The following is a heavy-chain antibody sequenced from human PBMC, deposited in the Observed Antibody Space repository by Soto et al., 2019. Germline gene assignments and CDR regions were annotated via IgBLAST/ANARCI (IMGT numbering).Heavy chain of an antibody. CDR2: IYYSGST. Sequence: PSETLSLTCTVSGGSISSISYYWGWIRQPPGKGLEWIGSIYYSGSTYYNPSLKSRVTISVDTSKNQFSLKLSSVTAADTAVYYCARRVNYDILTGSNYYYYGMDVWGQGTTVTVSS. CDR1: GGSISSISYY. J-gene: IGHJ6*02. D-gene: IGHD3-9*01. V-gene: IGHV4-39*01. CDR3: ARRVNYDILTGSNYYYYGMDV.